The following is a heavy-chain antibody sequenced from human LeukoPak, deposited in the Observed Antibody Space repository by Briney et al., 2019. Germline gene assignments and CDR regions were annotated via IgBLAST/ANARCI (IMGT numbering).Heavy chain of an antibody. CDR1: GFTFSSHA. V-gene: IGHV3-23*01. CDR3: AKGYYYGSGSYSTFDY. D-gene: IGHD3-10*01. J-gene: IGHJ4*02. CDR2: ISGSGGST. Sequence: GGSLRLSCAASGFTFSSHALSWLRQAPGKGLEWVSTISGSGGSTYYADSVKGRSTISRANSKNTLYVQMSSLRADDTAVYYCAKGYYYGSGSYSTFDYWGQGTLVTVSS.